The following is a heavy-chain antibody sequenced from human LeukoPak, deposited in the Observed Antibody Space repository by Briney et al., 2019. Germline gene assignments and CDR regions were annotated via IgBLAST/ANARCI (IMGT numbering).Heavy chain of an antibody. CDR2: ISPAGAT. D-gene: IGHD3-3*01. V-gene: IGHV3-13*01. CDR3: TRGRGYSDLRSAWNWLAP. CDR1: GFTLNNFD. Sequence: GGSLRLSCAASGFTLNNFDIHWVRQVTGRGLEWVSTISPAGATFYSVSVEGRFTISREDAKNSVFHQMNSLTGADTALYHCTRGRGYSDLRSAWNWLAPWGQGTRVTVSS. J-gene: IGHJ5*02.